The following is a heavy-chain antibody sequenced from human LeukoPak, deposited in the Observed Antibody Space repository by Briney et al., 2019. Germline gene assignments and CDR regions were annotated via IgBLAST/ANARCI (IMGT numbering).Heavy chain of an antibody. J-gene: IGHJ4*02. CDR1: GFTFDDYG. Sequence: GGSLRLSCAASGFTFDDYGMSWVRQAPGKGLERVSGINWNGGSTGYADSVKGRFTISRDNAENSLYLQMNSLRAEDTALYYCARDDVDTAMVNSPYFDYWGQGTLVTVSS. V-gene: IGHV3-20*04. D-gene: IGHD5-18*01. CDR2: INWNGGST. CDR3: ARDDVDTAMVNSPYFDY.